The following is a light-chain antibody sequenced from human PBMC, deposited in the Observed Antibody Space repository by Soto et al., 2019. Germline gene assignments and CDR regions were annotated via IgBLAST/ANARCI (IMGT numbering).Light chain of an antibody. CDR2: GAS. CDR3: QQSYTSPTT. CDR1: QSIGKH. J-gene: IGKJ1*01. V-gene: IGKV1-39*01. Sequence: DIQMTQSPSFLSASVGDRVTITCRASQSIGKHLNWYQQKPGKAPKFLIYGASTLQSGVPSRFTGSGSGTDFTLTVNSLQAEDFATYYCQQSYTSPTTFGQGTKV.